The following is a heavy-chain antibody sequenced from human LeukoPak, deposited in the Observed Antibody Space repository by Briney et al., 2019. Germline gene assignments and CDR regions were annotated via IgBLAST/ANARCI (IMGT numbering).Heavy chain of an antibody. J-gene: IGHJ4*02. CDR1: GFTFSSYG. V-gene: IGHV3-23*01. CDR3: AKSVAGYFDY. D-gene: IGHD6-19*01. Sequence: AGGTLRLSCAASGFTFSSYGMSWVRQAPGKGLEWVSAISGSGGSTYYADSVKGRFTISRDNPKNTLYLQMNSRRAEDTAVYYCAKSVAGYFDYWGQGTLVTVSS. CDR2: ISGSGGST.